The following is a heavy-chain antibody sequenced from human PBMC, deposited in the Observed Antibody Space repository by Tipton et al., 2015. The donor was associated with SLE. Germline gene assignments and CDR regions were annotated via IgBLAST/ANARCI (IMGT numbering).Heavy chain of an antibody. Sequence: TLSLTCTVSGGSISSYYWSWIRQPPGKGLEWIGYIYYSGSTNYNPSLKSRVTISVDTSKNQFSLELSSVTAADTAVYYCARDDGYGRSWFDPWGQGTPVTVSS. CDR1: GGSISSYY. J-gene: IGHJ5*02. CDR3: ARDDGYGRSWFDP. V-gene: IGHV4-59*01. D-gene: IGHD5-18*01. CDR2: IYYSGST.